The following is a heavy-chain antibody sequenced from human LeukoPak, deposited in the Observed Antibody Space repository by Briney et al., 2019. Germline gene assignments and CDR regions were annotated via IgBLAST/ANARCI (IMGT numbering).Heavy chain of an antibody. Sequence: PGGSLRLSCAASGFTFSSYSMNWVRQAPGKGLEWVSSISSSSSYIYYADSVKGRFTISRDNAKNSLYLQMNSLRAEDTAVYYCARDIVVGPEYYYGMDVWGQGTTVTVPS. D-gene: IGHD2-15*01. J-gene: IGHJ6*02. CDR2: ISSSSSYI. V-gene: IGHV3-21*01. CDR3: ARDIVVGPEYYYGMDV. CDR1: GFTFSSYS.